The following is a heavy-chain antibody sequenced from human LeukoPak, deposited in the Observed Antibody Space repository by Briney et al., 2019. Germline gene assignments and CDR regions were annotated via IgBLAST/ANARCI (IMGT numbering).Heavy chain of an antibody. CDR1: GGTFSTYA. J-gene: IGHJ4*02. V-gene: IGHV1-69*13. CDR2: IIPIFKTA. CDR3: AREGSLSGSYSY. Sequence: SVKVSCKASGGTFSTYAISWVRQAPGQGLEWMGEIIPIFKTAKYTKTFQGRVTITADESTSTAYMELSSLRSDDTAVYYCAREGSLSGSYSYWGRGTLVTVSS. D-gene: IGHD3-10*01.